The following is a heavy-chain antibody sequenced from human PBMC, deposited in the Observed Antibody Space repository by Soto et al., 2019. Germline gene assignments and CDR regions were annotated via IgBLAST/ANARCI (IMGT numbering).Heavy chain of an antibody. J-gene: IGHJ6*02. V-gene: IGHV4-28*01. CDR2: ITHGGST. Sequence: SETLSLTCAVYGYSIRSSDWWGWIRQPPGKGLEWIGYITHGGSTNYNPSLKRRVTMSVDPSKNQFSLNLTSVTAVDTAVYYCARMAVTTFYYYAIDVSGQGTTVTVYS. CDR1: GYSIRSSDW. CDR3: ARMAVTTFYYYAIDV. D-gene: IGHD6-19*01.